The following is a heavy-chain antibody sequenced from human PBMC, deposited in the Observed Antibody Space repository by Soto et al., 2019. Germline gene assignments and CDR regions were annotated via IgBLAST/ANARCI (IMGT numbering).Heavy chain of an antibody. D-gene: IGHD3-22*01. CDR1: GFTFSSYA. CDR2: IRGSGGST. CDR3: AKEDVITMIVGTNAFDI. V-gene: IGHV3-23*01. Sequence: GALRRSCTASGFTFSSYAMSWVRQAPGKGLEWVSAIRGSGGSTYYADSVKVRFTISRDNSKNTLYLQMNSLRAEDTAVYYCAKEDVITMIVGTNAFDIWGQGTMVTVSS. J-gene: IGHJ3*02.